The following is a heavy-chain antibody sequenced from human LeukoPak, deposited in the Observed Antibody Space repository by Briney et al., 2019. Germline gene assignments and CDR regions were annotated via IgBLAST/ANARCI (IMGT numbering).Heavy chain of an antibody. CDR3: TRHATVPAATKYYYYYYYMDV. J-gene: IGHJ6*03. CDR1: GFTFSGSA. Sequence: GGSLRLSCAASGFTFSGSAMHWVRQASGKGLEWVGRIRSKANSYATAYAASVKGRFTISRDDSKNTAYLQMNSLKTEDTAVYYCTRHATVPAATKYYYYYYYMDVWGKGTTFTVSS. V-gene: IGHV3-73*01. CDR2: IRSKANSYAT. D-gene: IGHD2-2*01.